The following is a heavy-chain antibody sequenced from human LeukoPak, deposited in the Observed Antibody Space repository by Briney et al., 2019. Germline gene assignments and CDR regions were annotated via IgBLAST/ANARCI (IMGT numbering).Heavy chain of an antibody. Sequence: SETLSLTCAIHGGSFSDYYWSWIRQPPGKGLEWIGEIIQSGGTNHNPSLKSRVTISIDTSKNQFSLKLSSVTAADTAVYYCARIVVYYDILTGYYPHTPQYMDVWGKGTTVTISS. CDR2: IIQSGGT. CDR1: GGSFSDYY. J-gene: IGHJ6*03. CDR3: ARIVVYYDILTGYYPHTPQYMDV. D-gene: IGHD3-9*01. V-gene: IGHV4-34*12.